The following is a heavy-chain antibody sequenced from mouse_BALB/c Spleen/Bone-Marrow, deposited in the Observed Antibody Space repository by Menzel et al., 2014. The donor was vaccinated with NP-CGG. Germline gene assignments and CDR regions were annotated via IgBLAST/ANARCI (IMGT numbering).Heavy chain of an antibody. V-gene: IGHV2-6-7*01. CDR1: GFSLTGYG. CDR2: IWGEGST. CDR3: AREPHYYAMDY. J-gene: IGHJ4*01. Sequence: VHLVESGPGLVAPSQILSITCTVSGFSLTGYGVNWVRQPPGKGLEWLGMIWGEGSTDYNSALKSRLSISKDNSKSQVFLKMNSLQTDDTARYYCAREPHYYAMDYWGQGTSVTVSS.